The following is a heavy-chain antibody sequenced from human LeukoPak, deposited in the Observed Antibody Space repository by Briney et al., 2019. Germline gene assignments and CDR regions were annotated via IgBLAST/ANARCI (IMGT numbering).Heavy chain of an antibody. CDR3: ARGLYVDTTMPILY. CDR2: IYSGGST. V-gene: IGHV3-53*01. Sequence: GGSLRLSCAASGFTATSNYASWVRQAPGKGLEWVSVIYSGGSTYYADSVRGRFTISTDKSKNTLYLQMNSLRVEDTAVYYCARGLYVDTTMPILYGGQGTRVTVSS. J-gene: IGHJ4*02. CDR1: GFTATSNY. D-gene: IGHD5-18*01.